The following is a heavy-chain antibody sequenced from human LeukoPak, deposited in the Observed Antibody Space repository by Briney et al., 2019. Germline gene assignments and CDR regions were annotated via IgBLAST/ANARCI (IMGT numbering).Heavy chain of an antibody. J-gene: IGHJ4*02. V-gene: IGHV3-23*01. D-gene: IGHD3-10*01. CDR3: AKELYYGSGSPPDY. Sequence: PGGSLRLSCAASGFSFSTYSLNWVRQAPRKGLEWVSAISGSGGSTYYADSVKGRFTISRDNSKNTLYLQMNSLRAEDTAVYYCAKELYYGSGSPPDYWGQGTLVTVSS. CDR1: GFSFSTYS. CDR2: ISGSGGST.